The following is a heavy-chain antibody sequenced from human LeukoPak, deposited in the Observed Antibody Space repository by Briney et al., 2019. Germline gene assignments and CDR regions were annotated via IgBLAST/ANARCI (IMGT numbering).Heavy chain of an antibody. CDR3: ARHGGNSRIRAFDI. D-gene: IGHD4-23*01. V-gene: IGHV4-39*01. CDR1: GGSIKNYY. J-gene: IGHJ3*02. CDR2: IYYSGST. Sequence: SETLSLTCTVSGGSIKNYYWGWIRQPPGKGLEWIGSIYYSGSTYYNPSLKSRVTISVDTSKNQFSLKLSSVTAADTAVYYCARHGGNSRIRAFDIWGQGTMVTVSS.